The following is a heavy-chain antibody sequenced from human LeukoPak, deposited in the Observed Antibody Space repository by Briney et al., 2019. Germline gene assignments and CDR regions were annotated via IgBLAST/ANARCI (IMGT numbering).Heavy chain of an antibody. CDR1: GFTVSSNY. CDR2: IYSGGST. J-gene: IGHJ4*02. V-gene: IGHV3-66*02. Sequence: PGGSLRLSCAASGFTVSSNYMSWVRQAPGKGLEWVSVIYSGGSTYYADSVKGRFSISRDNSKSTLYLQMNSLRPEDTAVYYCAMSWTINWADYWGQGTLVIVSS. CDR3: AMSWTINWADY. D-gene: IGHD1-1*01.